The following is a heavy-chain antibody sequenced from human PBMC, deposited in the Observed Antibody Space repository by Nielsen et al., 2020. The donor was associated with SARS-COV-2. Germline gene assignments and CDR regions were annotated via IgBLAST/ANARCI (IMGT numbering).Heavy chain of an antibody. Sequence: GGSLRLSCAASGFTFSSYAMSWVRQAPGKGLEWVAVISYDGSNKYYADSVKGRFTISRDNSKNTLYLQMNSLRAEDTAVYYCAKDESLWFGELLLSDYWGQGTLVTVSS. CDR2: ISYDGSNK. V-gene: IGHV3-30*18. J-gene: IGHJ4*02. D-gene: IGHD3-10*01. CDR3: AKDESLWFGELLLSDY. CDR1: GFTFSSYA.